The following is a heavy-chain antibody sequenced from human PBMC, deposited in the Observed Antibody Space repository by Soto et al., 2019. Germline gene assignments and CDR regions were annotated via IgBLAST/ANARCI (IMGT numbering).Heavy chain of an antibody. CDR1: GGTFSSYA. J-gene: IGHJ5*02. Sequence: SVKVSCTASGGTFSSYAISWVRQAPGQGLEWMGGIIPIFGTANYAQKFQGRVTITADESTSTAYMELSSLRSEDTAVYYCAHKTGTTHNWFDPWGQGTLVTVAS. V-gene: IGHV1-69*01. CDR3: AHKTGTTHNWFDP. D-gene: IGHD1-7*01. CDR2: IIPIFGTA.